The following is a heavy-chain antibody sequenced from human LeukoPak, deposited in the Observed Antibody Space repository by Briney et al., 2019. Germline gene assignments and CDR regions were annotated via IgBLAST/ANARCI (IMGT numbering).Heavy chain of an antibody. D-gene: IGHD3-22*01. V-gene: IGHV3-66*01. CDR2: IYSGGST. CDR3: ARDYYDSSGYYYFDC. Sequence: GGSLRLSCAASGFTVSSNYMSWVRQAPGKGLEWVSVIYSGGSTYYADSVKGRFTISRDNSKNTLYLQMNSLRAEDTAVYYCARDYYDSSGYYYFDCWGQGTLVTVSS. CDR1: GFTVSSNY. J-gene: IGHJ4*02.